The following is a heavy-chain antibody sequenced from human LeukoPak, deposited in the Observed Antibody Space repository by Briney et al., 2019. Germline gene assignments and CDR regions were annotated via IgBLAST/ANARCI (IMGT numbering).Heavy chain of an antibody. CDR2: IYSGGST. CDR3: ARDRTDDYSKYEY. CDR1: GFTVSSNY. D-gene: IGHD4-11*01. Sequence: GGSLRPSCAASGFTVSSNYMSWVRQAPGKGLEWVSVIYSGGSTYYADSVKGRFTISRDNSKNTLYLQMNSLRAEDTAVYYCARDRTDDYSKYEYWGQGTLVTVSS. J-gene: IGHJ4*02. V-gene: IGHV3-66*02.